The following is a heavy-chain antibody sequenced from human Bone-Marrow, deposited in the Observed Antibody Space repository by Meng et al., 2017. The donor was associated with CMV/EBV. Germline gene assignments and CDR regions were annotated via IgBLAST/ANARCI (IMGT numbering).Heavy chain of an antibody. CDR1: GGSFSGYY. V-gene: IGHV4-34*01. CDR3: ARVGIAARPDWWRVGGTYGMDV. J-gene: IGHJ6*02. Sequence: SETLSLTCAVYGGSFSGYYWSWIRQPPGKGLEWIGEINHSGSTNYNPSLKSRVTISVDTSKNQFSLKLSSVTAADTAVYYCARVGIAARPDWWRVGGTYGMDVWGQGTTVTVSS. CDR2: INHSGST. D-gene: IGHD6-6*01.